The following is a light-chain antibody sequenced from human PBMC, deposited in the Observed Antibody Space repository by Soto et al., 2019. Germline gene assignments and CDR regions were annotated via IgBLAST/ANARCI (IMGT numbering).Light chain of an antibody. V-gene: IGLV1-40*01. Sequence: QSVLTQPPSVSGAPGQRVTISCTGNSSNIGAIYDVQWYQQLPGAAPKLLIYGNTNRPSGVPDRFSGSKSGTSASLAITGLQAEDEADYYCQSYDSSLSGSVFGGGTKVTVL. CDR3: QSYDSSLSGSV. J-gene: IGLJ3*02. CDR2: GNT. CDR1: SSNIGAIYD.